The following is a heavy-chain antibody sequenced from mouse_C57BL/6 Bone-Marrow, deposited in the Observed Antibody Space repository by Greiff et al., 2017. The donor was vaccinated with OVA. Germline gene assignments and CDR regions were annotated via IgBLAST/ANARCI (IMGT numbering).Heavy chain of an antibody. D-gene: IGHD2-1*01. J-gene: IGHJ2*01. V-gene: IGHV14-4*01. Sequence: DVKLQESGAELVRPGASVKLSCTASGFNIKDDYMHWVKQRPEQGLEWIGWIDPENGDTEYASKFQGKATITADTSSNTAYLQLSSLTSEDTAVYYCTTSYGIFDYWGQGTTLTVSS. CDR1: GFNIKDDY. CDR2: IDPENGDT. CDR3: TTSYGIFDY.